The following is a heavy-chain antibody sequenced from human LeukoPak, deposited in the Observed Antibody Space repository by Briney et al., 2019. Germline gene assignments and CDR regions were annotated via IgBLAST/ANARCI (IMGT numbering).Heavy chain of an antibody. J-gene: IGHJ3*02. CDR2: ISGSGDSS. Sequence: PGGTLRLSCAASGFTFSTHAMSWVRQAPGKGLEWVSCISGSGDSSYYANSVKGRFTISRDNSKNTLYLQMNSLRVEDAAVYYCARCTSGGCYSASDIWGQGTMVTVSS. V-gene: IGHV3-23*01. CDR1: GFTFSTHA. CDR3: ARCTSGGCYSASDI. D-gene: IGHD2-15*01.